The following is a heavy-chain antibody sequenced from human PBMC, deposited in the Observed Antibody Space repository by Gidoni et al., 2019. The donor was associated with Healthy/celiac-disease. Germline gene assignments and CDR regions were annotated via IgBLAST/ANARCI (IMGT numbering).Heavy chain of an antibody. D-gene: IGHD2-15*01. CDR1: GFTFSSYA. Sequence: EVQLLESGGGLVQPGGSLRLSCAASGFTFSSYAMSWVRQAPGKGLDWVSAISGGGGSTYYADSVNVRFTISRDNAKNTLYLQLNSLIVEHTAVYYCAKDQVGWIVVLVAATTRGDAFDIWGQGTMVTVSS. J-gene: IGHJ3*02. CDR2: ISGGGGST. V-gene: IGHV3-23*01. CDR3: AKDQVGWIVVLVAATTRGDAFDI.